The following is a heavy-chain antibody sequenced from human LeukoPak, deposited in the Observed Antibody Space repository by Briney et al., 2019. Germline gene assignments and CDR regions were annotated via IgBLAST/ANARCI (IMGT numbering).Heavy chain of an antibody. V-gene: IGHV3-48*03. CDR2: ISSSGSTI. CDR1: GFTFSSYE. CDR3: ARDYGSGSYKPLDY. Sequence: GGSLRLSRAASGFTFSSYEMNWVRQAPGKGLEWVSYISSSGSTIYYADSVKGRFTISRDNAKNSLYLQMNSLRAEDTAVYDCARDYGSGSYKPLDYWGQGTLVTVSS. J-gene: IGHJ4*02. D-gene: IGHD3-10*01.